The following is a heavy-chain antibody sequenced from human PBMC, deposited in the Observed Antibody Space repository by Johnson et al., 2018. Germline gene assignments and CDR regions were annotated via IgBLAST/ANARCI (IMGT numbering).Heavy chain of an antibody. CDR1: GGFIGSFY. Sequence: QVQLQESAPGLVKPSETXSLTCTVSGGFIGSFYWNWVRQSPGKGLERIGYIYSSGNTKYNPSLQSRVTISVDTSNNQFSLKLRAVTAADTAVYYCARGSVILGLDYWGHGTLVTVSS. J-gene: IGHJ4*01. CDR3: ARGSVILGLDY. D-gene: IGHD2-21*01. CDR2: IYSSGNT. V-gene: IGHV4-59*01.